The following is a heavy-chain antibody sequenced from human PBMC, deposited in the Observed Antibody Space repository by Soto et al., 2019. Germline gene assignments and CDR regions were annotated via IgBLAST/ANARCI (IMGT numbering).Heavy chain of an antibody. Sequence: QVQLVQSGAEVKNPGASVKVSCKACGYTFTRYGIGWARQAPGQGLEWMGWINTYNGNTNYAQNVQGRVTLTTDTXXSTAYMELRSLRSNDTAIYYCAMVDVYVTPSPQDVWGQGTTVIVSS. CDR2: INTYNGNT. D-gene: IGHD3-16*01. J-gene: IGHJ6*02. V-gene: IGHV1-18*01. CDR1: GYTFTRYG. CDR3: AMVDVYVTPSPQDV.